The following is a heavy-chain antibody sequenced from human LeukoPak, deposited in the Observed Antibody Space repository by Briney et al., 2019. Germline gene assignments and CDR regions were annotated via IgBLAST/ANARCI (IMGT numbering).Heavy chain of an antibody. V-gene: IGHV5-51*01. CDR1: GYSFTSYW. D-gene: IGHD3-22*01. CDR3: ARSHYYDSSGYYYFDY. CDR2: IYPGDSDT. Sequence: GASLQISCKGSGYSFTSYWIGWVRQMPGKGLEWMGIIYPGDSDTRYSPSFQGQVTISADKSISTAYLQWSSLKASDTAMYYCARSHYYDSSGYYYFDYWGQGTLVTVSS. J-gene: IGHJ4*02.